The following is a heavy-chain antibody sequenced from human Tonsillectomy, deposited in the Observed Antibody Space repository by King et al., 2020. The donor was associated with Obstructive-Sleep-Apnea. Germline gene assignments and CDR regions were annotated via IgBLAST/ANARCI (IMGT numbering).Heavy chain of an antibody. CDR2: IYHSGST. V-gene: IGHV4-4*02. Sequence: QLQESGPGLVKPSGTLSLTCAVSGGSISSSNWWSWVRQPPGKGLEWLWDIYHSGSTNYNPSLKSRVTISVAKSKNQFSLKLSSVTAADTAVYYCGLGLLREFDWPTLDYWGQGTLVTVSS. D-gene: IGHD3-9*01. J-gene: IGHJ4*02. CDR3: GLGLLREFDWPTLDY. CDR1: GGSISSSNW.